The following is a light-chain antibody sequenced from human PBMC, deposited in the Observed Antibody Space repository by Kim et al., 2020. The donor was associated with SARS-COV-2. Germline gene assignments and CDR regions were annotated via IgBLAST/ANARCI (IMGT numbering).Light chain of an antibody. CDR1: NIGSNS. CDR3: QVWDSRTDHVV. V-gene: IGLV3-21*04. Sequence: SYELTQPPSVSVAPGKTASITCGGNNIGSNSVHWYQQKSGQAPVMVKYYHSDRPSGIPERFSGSNSGNTATLTISRVEAGDEADYYCQVWDSRTDHVVFGGGTQLTVL. J-gene: IGLJ2*01. CDR2: YHS.